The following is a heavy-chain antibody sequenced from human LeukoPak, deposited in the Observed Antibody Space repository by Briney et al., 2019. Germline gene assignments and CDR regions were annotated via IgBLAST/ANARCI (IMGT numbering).Heavy chain of an antibody. D-gene: IGHD3-22*01. CDR2: ISYDGSNK. CDR3: ASHYYDSSGYYFDY. V-gene: IGHV3-30-3*01. Sequence: PGGSLRLSCAASGFTFSTFAMSWVRQAPGKGLEWVAVISYDGSNKYYADSVKGRFTISRDNSKNTLYLQMNSLRAEDTAVYYCASHYYDSSGYYFDYWGQGTLVTVSS. J-gene: IGHJ4*02. CDR1: GFTFSTFA.